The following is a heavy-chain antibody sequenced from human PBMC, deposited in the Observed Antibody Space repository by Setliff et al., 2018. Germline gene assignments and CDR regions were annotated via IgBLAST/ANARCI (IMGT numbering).Heavy chain of an antibody. CDR1: GYSFSTYA. D-gene: IGHD3-16*02. CDR2: INTNTGNP. CDR3: ARASRFATIVWKGDYYMDV. V-gene: IGHV7-4-1*02. J-gene: IGHJ6*03. Sequence: RASVKVSCKASGYSFSTYAMSWIRQAPGQGLEWMGWINTNTGNPSYAQGFTGRFVFSLDTSVSTAYLQISSLKPEDTAMYYCARASRFATIVWKGDYYMDVWGKGTTV.